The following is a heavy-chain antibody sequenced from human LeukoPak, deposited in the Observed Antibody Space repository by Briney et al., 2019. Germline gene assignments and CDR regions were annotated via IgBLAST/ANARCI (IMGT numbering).Heavy chain of an antibody. D-gene: IGHD3-10*01. CDR1: GHTLSELA. J-gene: IGHJ4*02. V-gene: IGHV1-24*01. Sequence: ASVKVSCKASGHTLSELAIHWVRQAPGKGLEWMGGFDPEDGETIYAQKFQGRVTMIEDTSTDIAYMELTSLRSEDTAVYFCATFASSYYSYWGQGTLVTVSS. CDR2: FDPEDGET. CDR3: ATFASSYYSY.